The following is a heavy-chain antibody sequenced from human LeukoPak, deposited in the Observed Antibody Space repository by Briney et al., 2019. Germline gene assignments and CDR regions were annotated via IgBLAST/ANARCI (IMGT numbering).Heavy chain of an antibody. CDR3: ARERITGGFDY. CDR1: GFTFSTYE. V-gene: IGHV3-48*03. J-gene: IGHJ4*02. CDR2: IGSTGSAI. D-gene: IGHD1-20*01. Sequence: PGGSLRLSCAASGFTFSTYEMSWVRQAPGKGLKWISYIGSTGSAIYYADSVKGRFAISRDNAKNSLFLQMSSLRAEDSAVYYCARERITGGFDYWGQGTLVTVSP.